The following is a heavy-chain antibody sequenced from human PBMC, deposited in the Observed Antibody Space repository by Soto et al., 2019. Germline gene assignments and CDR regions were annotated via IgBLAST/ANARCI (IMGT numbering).Heavy chain of an antibody. V-gene: IGHV4-39*01. Sequence: QLQLQESGPGLVKPSETLSLTCTVSGGSISSSSYYWGWIRQPPGKGLEWIGSIYYSGSTYYNPSLKSRVTISVDTSKNQFSLTLSSVTAADTAVYYCARRGATSFDYWGQGTLVTVSS. CDR1: GGSISSSSYY. J-gene: IGHJ4*02. CDR2: IYYSGST. CDR3: ARRGATSFDY.